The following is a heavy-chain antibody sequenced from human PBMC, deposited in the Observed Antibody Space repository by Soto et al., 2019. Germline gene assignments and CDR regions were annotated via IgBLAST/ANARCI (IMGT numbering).Heavy chain of an antibody. CDR3: AFATSALIAADPGQDPDYVYAMDV. D-gene: IGHD2-21*01. V-gene: IGHV1-3*01. J-gene: IGHJ6*02. CDR1: GSTSPTYA. Sequence: AAVTVSCKASGSTSPTYAMNWVRQAPGQGREGMGWIHGSHGHTHFSQKFQGRVSITRDTFASTVYMSLNSLRSEDTALYYCAFATSALIAADPGQDPDYVYAMDVWGPGTTVTVSS. CDR2: IHGSHGHT.